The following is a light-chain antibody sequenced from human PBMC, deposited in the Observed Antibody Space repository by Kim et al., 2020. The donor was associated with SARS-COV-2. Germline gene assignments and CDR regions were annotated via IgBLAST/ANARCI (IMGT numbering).Light chain of an antibody. CDR1: QSMSSW. CDR3: QQYNSYPIT. J-gene: IGKJ5*01. V-gene: IGKV1-5*03. CDR2: KAS. Sequence: ASVGDRVTITCRASQSMSSWLAWYQQKPGKAPKLLIYKASSLESGVPSRFSGSGSGTEFTLTISSLQPDDFATYYCQQYNSYPITFGQGTRLEIK.